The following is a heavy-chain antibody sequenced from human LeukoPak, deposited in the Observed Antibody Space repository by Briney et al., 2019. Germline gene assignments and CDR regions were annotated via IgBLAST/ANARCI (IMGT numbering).Heavy chain of an antibody. CDR2: IYYSGST. Sequence: SETLSLTCTVSGGSISSYYWSWIRQPPGEGLEWIGYIYYSGSTNYNPSLKSRVTISVDTSKNQFSLKLSSVTAADTAVYYCARSYGSGWYYYYGMDVWGQGTTVTVSS. CDR3: ARSYGSGWYYYYGMDV. CDR1: GGSISSYY. J-gene: IGHJ6*02. D-gene: IGHD6-19*01. V-gene: IGHV4-59*01.